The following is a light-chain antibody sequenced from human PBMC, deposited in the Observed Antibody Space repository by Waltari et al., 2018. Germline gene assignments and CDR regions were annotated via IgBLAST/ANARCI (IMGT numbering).Light chain of an antibody. CDR2: QDS. CDR3: QSADSSGSVV. J-gene: IGLJ2*01. V-gene: IGLV3-25*03. Sequence: SFELTQPPSLSVSPGQTARITCSGDALSKQYAHWHQQRPGLAPVLVIYQDSERPSGIPERFSGSSAGTTVTLTISGVQAEDEADYYCQSADSSGSVVFGGGTKLTVL. CDR1: ALSKQY.